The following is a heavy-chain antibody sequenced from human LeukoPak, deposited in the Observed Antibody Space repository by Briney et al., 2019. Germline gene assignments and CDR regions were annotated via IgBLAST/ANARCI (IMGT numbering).Heavy chain of an antibody. CDR2: INPRNGDT. J-gene: IGHJ4*02. CDR3: ARVLRYCGGDCYDY. CDR1: GYTFSDYY. Sequence: ASVKVSCKASGYTFSDYYIHWVRQAPGQGLEWMAWINPRNGDTNYAQKFQGRVTMTRDTSISTAYMELSRLISDDTAVYYCARVLRYCGGDCYDYWGQGTLVTVSS. V-gene: IGHV1-2*02. D-gene: IGHD2-21*01.